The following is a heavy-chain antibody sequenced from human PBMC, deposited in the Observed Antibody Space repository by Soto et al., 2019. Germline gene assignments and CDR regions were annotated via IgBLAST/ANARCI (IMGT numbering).Heavy chain of an antibody. D-gene: IGHD1-26*01. CDR2: ISGSGGNA. CDR3: AKDGASGSYPPYYYYGMDV. V-gene: IGHV3-23*01. CDR1: GFTFSSYA. Sequence: GGSLRLSCAASGFTFSSYAMSWVRQAPGKGLEWVSSISGSGGNAYYADSVKGRFTISRDNSKNTLRLQMNSLRADDTAVYYRAKDGASGSYPPYYYYGMDVWGQGTTVTVS. J-gene: IGHJ6*02.